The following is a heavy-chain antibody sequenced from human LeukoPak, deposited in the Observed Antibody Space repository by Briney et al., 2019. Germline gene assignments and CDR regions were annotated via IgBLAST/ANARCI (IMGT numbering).Heavy chain of an antibody. Sequence: SETLSLTCTVSGGSISSYYWSWIRQPAGKGLEWIGRIYTSGSTNYNPSLKSRVTISVDTSKNQFSLKLSSVTAADTAVYYCARGYYYDSSGYWIDAFDIWGQGTMVTVSS. J-gene: IGHJ3*02. CDR2: IYTSGST. D-gene: IGHD3-22*01. CDR3: ARGYYYDSSGYWIDAFDI. V-gene: IGHV4-4*07. CDR1: GGSISSYY.